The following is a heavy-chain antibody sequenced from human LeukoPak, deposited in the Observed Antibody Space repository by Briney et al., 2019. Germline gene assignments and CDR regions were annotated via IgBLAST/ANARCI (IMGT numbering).Heavy chain of an antibody. CDR3: ARNDYGDRGGWFDP. Sequence: SETLSLTCTVSGGSISSYYWSWIRQPPGKGLEWIGYIYYSGSTNYNPSLKSRVTISVDTSKNQFSLKLSSVTAADTAVYYCARNDYGDRGGWFDPWGQGTLVTVSS. CDR2: IYYSGST. D-gene: IGHD4-17*01. V-gene: IGHV4-59*12. J-gene: IGHJ5*02. CDR1: GGSISSYY.